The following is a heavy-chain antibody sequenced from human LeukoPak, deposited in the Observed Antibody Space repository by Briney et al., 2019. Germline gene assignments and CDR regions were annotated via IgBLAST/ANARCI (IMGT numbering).Heavy chain of an antibody. V-gene: IGHV3-23*01. Sequence: GGSLRLSCAASGFTFSSYAMSWVRQAPGKGLEWVSAVSGSGGSTYYADSVKGRFTISRDNSKNTLNLQMNSLRAEDTAVYYCANQWLVLGWFDYWGQGTLVTVSS. CDR3: ANQWLVLGWFDY. CDR1: GFTFSSYA. CDR2: VSGSGGST. J-gene: IGHJ4*02. D-gene: IGHD6-19*01.